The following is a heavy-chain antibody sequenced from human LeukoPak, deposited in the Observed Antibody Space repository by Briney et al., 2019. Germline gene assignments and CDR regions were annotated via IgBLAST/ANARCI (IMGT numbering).Heavy chain of an antibody. J-gene: IGHJ4*02. V-gene: IGHV4-39*07. D-gene: IGHD3-22*01. Sequence: SETLSLTCTVSGGSISSSSYYWGWIRQPPGRGLEWIGSIYYSGSTYYNPSLKSRVTISVDTSKNQFSLRLSSVTAADTAVYYCARGPYFYDSSGYLYWGQGTLVTVSS. CDR3: ARGPYFYDSSGYLY. CDR2: IYYSGST. CDR1: GGSISSSSYY.